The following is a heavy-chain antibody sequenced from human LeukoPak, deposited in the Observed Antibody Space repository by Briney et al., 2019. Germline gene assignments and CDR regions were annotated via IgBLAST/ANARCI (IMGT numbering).Heavy chain of an antibody. CDR1: GFTFSSYA. D-gene: IGHD6-19*01. J-gene: IGHJ4*02. CDR3: ANTRSYTSGWYS. CDR2: ISSSGGST. V-gene: IGHV3-23*01. Sequence: GESLILSCAASGFTFSSYAMSWVRQAPGKGLEWVSAISSSGGSTYYADSVKGRFTISRDNSKNTLYLQMNSLRAEDTAMYYCANTRSYTSGWYSWGQGTLVTVSS.